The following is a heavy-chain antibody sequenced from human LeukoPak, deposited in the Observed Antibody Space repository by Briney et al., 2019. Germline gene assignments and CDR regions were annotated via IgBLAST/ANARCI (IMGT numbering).Heavy chain of an antibody. V-gene: IGHV4-59*08. CDR3: ARGIAAAYWFDP. J-gene: IGHJ5*02. CDR1: GGSIRSYY. D-gene: IGHD6-13*01. CDR2: IYYSGST. Sequence: PSETLSLTCTVSGGSIRSYYWSWIRQPPGKGLEWIGYIYYSGSTNYNPSLKSRVTISVDTSKNQFSLKLSSVTAADTAVYYCARGIAAAYWFDPWGQGTLVTVSS.